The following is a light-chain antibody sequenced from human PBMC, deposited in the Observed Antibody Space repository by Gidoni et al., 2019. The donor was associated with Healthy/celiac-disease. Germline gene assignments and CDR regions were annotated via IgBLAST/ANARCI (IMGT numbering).Light chain of an antibody. J-gene: IGLJ2*01. CDR3: NSRDSSGNLGYVV. V-gene: IGLV3-19*01. CDR2: GKN. CDR1: SLRSYY. Sequence: SSELTQDPAVSVALGQTVRITCQGDSLRSYYASWYQQKPGQAPVLVIYGKNNRPSGIPDRFSGSSSGNTASLTITGAQAEDEADYYCNSRDSSGNLGYVVFGGGTKLTVL.